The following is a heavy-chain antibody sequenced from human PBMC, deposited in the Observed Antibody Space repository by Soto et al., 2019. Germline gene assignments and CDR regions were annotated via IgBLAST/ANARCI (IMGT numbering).Heavy chain of an antibody. V-gene: IGHV3-21*01. Sequence: GGSLRLSCAASGFTFSSYSMNWVRQAPGKGLEWVSSISSSRSNIYYADSVKGRFTISRDNAKNSLYLQMNSLRAEDSDLYYSARTAYCSSTSCYGFDYWGQGTLVTVSS. CDR2: ISSSRSNI. CDR3: ARTAYCSSTSCYGFDY. CDR1: GFTFSSYS. D-gene: IGHD2-2*01. J-gene: IGHJ4*02.